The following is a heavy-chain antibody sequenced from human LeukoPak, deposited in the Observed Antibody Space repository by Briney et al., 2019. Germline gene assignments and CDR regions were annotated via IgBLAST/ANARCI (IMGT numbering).Heavy chain of an antibody. CDR3: ARHPGTKYCGGDCYTDRNWFDP. CDR2: IYPGDSDT. V-gene: IGHV5-51*01. J-gene: IGHJ5*02. D-gene: IGHD2-21*01. Sequence: GESLKISCKGSGYSFTSYWIGWVRQMPGKGLEWMGIIYPGDSDTRYSPSFQGQVTISAAKSISTAYLQWSSLKASDTGMYYCARHPGTKYCGGDCYTDRNWFDPWGQGTLVTVSS. CDR1: GYSFTSYW.